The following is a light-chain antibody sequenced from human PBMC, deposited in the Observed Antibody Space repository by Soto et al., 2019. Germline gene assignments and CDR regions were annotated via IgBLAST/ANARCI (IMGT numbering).Light chain of an antibody. Sequence: EIQMTQSPSTLSASVGDRVTITCRASQGINSWLAWYQQKPGKSPKLLIYEASSFETGVPPSSSGSGSGTEFTLTISSLQPDAFGTYYCQQYNSYYWTFGQGTKVDIK. V-gene: IGKV1-5*01. CDR3: QQYNSYYWT. CDR1: QGINSW. J-gene: IGKJ1*01. CDR2: EAS.